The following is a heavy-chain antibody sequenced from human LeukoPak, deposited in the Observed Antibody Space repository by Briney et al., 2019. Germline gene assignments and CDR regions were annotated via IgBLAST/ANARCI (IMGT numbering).Heavy chain of an antibody. D-gene: IGHD4-17*01. CDR1: GFTFSSYA. CDR3: AKDLSFMTTVTTYFDY. V-gene: IGHV3-23*01. Sequence: GGSLRLSCAASGFTFSSYAMTWVRQAPGKGLEWVSGISGSGGTTHYADSVKGRFTISRDNSKNTLYLQMNSLRVEDTAVYYCAKDLSFMTTVTTYFDYWGQGTLVTVSS. J-gene: IGHJ4*02. CDR2: ISGSGGTT.